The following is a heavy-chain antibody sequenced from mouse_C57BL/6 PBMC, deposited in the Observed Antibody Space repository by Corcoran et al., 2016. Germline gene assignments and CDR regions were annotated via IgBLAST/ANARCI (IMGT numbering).Heavy chain of an antibody. CDR1: GYTFTDYY. CDR2: INPNNGGT. J-gene: IGHJ4*01. CDR3: TTDYDDAMDY. D-gene: IGHD2-4*01. V-gene: IGHV1-26*01. Sequence: EVQLQQSGPELVKPGASVKISCKASGYTFTDYYMNWVKQSHGKSLEWIGDINPNNGGTSYNQKFKGKATLTVDKSSSTAYMELSSLTSEDTAVYYCTTDYDDAMDYWGQGTSVTVSS.